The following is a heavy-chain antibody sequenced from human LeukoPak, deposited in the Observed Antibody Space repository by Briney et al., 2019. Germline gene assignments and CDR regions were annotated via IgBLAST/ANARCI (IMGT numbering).Heavy chain of an antibody. CDR2: ISSSSSTI. D-gene: IGHD6-19*01. CDR3: ARGGYSSGWYDWNYHGMDV. J-gene: IGHJ6*02. Sequence: GGSLRLSCAASGFTFSSYSMNWVRQAPGKGLEWVSYISSSSSTIYYADSVKGRFTISRDNAKNSLYLQMNSLRAVDTAVYYCARGGYSSGWYDWNYHGMDVWGQGTTVTVSS. V-gene: IGHV3-48*01. CDR1: GFTFSSYS.